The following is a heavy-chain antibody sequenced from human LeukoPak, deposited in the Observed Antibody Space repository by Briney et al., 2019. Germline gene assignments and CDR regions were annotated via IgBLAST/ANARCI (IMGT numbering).Heavy chain of an antibody. V-gene: IGHV1-24*01. Sequence: ASVKVSCKVSGYTLTELSMHWMRQAPGKGLEWMGGFDPEDGETIYAQKFQGRVTMTEDTSTDTAYMELSSLRSEDTAVYYCATVVPAANDAFDIWGQGTMVTVSS. D-gene: IGHD2-2*01. CDR1: GYTLTELS. CDR2: FDPEDGET. CDR3: ATVVPAANDAFDI. J-gene: IGHJ3*02.